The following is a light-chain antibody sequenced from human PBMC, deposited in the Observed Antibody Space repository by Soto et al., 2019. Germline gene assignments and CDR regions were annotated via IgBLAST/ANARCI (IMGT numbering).Light chain of an antibody. V-gene: IGLV1-40*01. CDR1: SSNIGAGYD. CDR3: QSYDTSLSGLGV. Sequence: QSVLTQPPSVYGAPGQRVTISCTGSSSNIGAGYDVQWYQQSPGTAPKDLIYGNDMRPAGVPDRCSGSKSGTSASLAITGLQAEDESDYYCQSYDTSLSGLGVFGGGTKLTVL. CDR2: GND. J-gene: IGLJ3*02.